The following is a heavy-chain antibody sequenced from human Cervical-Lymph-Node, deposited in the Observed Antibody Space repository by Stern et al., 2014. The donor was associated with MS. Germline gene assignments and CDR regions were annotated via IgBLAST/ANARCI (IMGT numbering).Heavy chain of an antibody. CDR3: ARDNGNSSGWSFYFQH. D-gene: IGHD6-19*01. CDR1: GFTFSSYA. Sequence: MQLVESGGGVVQPGRSLRLSCAASGFTFSSYAMHWVRQAPGKGLAWVAVISYDGSNKYYADSVKGRFTISRDNSKNTLYLQMNSLRAEDTAVYYCARDNGNSSGWSFYFQHWGQGTLVTVSS. J-gene: IGHJ1*01. CDR2: ISYDGSNK. V-gene: IGHV3-30-3*01.